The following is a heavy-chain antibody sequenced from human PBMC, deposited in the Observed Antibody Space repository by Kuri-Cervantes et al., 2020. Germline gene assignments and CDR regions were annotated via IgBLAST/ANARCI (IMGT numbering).Heavy chain of an antibody. CDR1: GFIYDDYA. Sequence: SLKISCTASGFIYDDYAMHWVRQVPGKGLEWVSGISWNSDNIAYADSVKGRFTISRDNAKNTLYLQMNSLRAEDTAVYYCARSSAGSGYFDYWGQGTLVTVSS. CDR3: ARSSAGSGYFDY. CDR2: ISWNSDNI. V-gene: IGHV3-9*01. D-gene: IGHD3-10*01. J-gene: IGHJ4*02.